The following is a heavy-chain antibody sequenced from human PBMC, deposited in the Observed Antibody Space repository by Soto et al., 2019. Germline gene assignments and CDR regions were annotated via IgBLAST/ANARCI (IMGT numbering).Heavy chain of an antibody. CDR2: ISGSGDNA. Sequence: GGSLRLSCAASGFTFNSYAMSWVRQAPGKGLEWVSAISGSGDNAYYPDSVKGRFTISRDNSNNTLYLQMNSLRAEDTAVYYCAKDSSSPRCQRLFDSWGQAALVTVCS. CDR3: AKDSSSPRCQRLFDS. D-gene: IGHD6-25*01. J-gene: IGHJ4*02. V-gene: IGHV3-23*01. CDR1: GFTFNSYA.